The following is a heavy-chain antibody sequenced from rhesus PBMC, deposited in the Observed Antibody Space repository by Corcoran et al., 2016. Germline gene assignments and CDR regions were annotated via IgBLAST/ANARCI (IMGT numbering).Heavy chain of an antibody. CDR3: ARAAAAGTGDFDY. CDR1: GYSISSNY. CDR2: IYGSCGSN. V-gene: IGHV4S14*01. Sequence: QVQLQESGPGLVKPSETLSLTCAVSGYSISSNYWNWIRQPPGKGLEWIGSIYGSCGSNYLTPSLKSRVTLSVDTSKNQFSLKLSSVTAADTAVYYCARAAAAGTGDFDYWGQGVLVTVSS. D-gene: IGHD6-31*01. J-gene: IGHJ4*01.